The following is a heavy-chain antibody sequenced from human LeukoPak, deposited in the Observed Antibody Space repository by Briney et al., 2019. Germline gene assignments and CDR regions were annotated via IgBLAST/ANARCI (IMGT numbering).Heavy chain of an antibody. CDR2: ISSSGRNI. CDR3: ARDLVQLWSKDY. D-gene: IGHD5-18*01. CDR1: GFTFSNYE. J-gene: IGHJ4*02. Sequence: PGGSLRLSCAASGFTFSNYEFNWVRQAPGKGLEWVSYISSSGRNIYYADSVKGRFTISRDNAKNSLYLQMNSLRAEDTAVYYCARDLVQLWSKDYWSQGTLVTVSS. V-gene: IGHV3-48*03.